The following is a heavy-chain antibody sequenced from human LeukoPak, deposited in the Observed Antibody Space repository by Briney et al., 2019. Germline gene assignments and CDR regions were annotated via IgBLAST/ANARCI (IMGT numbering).Heavy chain of an antibody. CDR2: ISWNSGSI. CDR3: ARDRYVGGNVPFFDY. Sequence: GGSLRLSCAASGFTFDDYAMHWVRQAPGKGLEWVSGISWNSGSIGYADSVKGRFTISRDNAKNSLYLQMNSLRADDMALYYCARDRYVGGNVPFFDYWGQGTLVTVSS. J-gene: IGHJ4*02. CDR1: GFTFDDYA. V-gene: IGHV3-9*03. D-gene: IGHD1-26*01.